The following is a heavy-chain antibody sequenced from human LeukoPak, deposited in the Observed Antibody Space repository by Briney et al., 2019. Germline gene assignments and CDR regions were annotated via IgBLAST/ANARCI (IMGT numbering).Heavy chain of an antibody. CDR1: GFTFSTYT. D-gene: IGHD5-24*01. CDR3: AKRADGYKFDY. J-gene: IGHJ4*02. CDR2: ISGGGGNT. V-gene: IGHV3-23*01. Sequence: GGSLRLSCAASGFTFSTYTMYWVRHPPGKRLEWVSTISGGGGNTYYADPVTGRFTISRDISKNTLYLQMNSLRAEDTAAYCCAKRADGYKFDYWGQGTLVTVSS.